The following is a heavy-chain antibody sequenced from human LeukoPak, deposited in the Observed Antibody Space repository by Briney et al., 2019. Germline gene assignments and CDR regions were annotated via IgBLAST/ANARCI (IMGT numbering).Heavy chain of an antibody. CDR1: GFTFSSYW. D-gene: IGHD3-16*01. V-gene: IGHV3-74*01. CDR2: INTDGSST. Sequence: GGSLRLSCAASGFTFSSYWMHWVRQAPGKGLVWVSRINTDGSSTSYADSVKGRFTISRDNAKNSLFLQMDSLRAEDTAVYYCARDSYEYTTSYYYGLDVWGQGTTVTVSS. CDR3: ARDSYEYTTSYYYGLDV. J-gene: IGHJ6*02.